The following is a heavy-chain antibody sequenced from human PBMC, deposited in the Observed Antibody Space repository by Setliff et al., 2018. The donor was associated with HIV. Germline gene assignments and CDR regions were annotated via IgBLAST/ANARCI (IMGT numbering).Heavy chain of an antibody. D-gene: IGHD6-25*01. V-gene: IGHV4-39*06. CDR1: DGSMTSGSYY. J-gene: IGHJ4*02. CDR3: ARRSTDSGIDY. CDR2: VYYSGTT. Sequence: PSETLSLTCSVSDGSMTSGSYYWGWIRQPPGKGLEWIGSVYYSGTTYYNPSLKSRLRMSVDTSKNQFTLKVISMTAADTAVYYCARRSTDSGIDYWGRGTLVTVSS.